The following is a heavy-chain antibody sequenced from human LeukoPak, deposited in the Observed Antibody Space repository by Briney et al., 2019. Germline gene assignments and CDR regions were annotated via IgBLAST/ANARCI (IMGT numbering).Heavy chain of an antibody. CDR2: VKEDGSEK. D-gene: IGHD2-2*02. CDR3: GTGYSYLDY. J-gene: IGHJ4*02. CDR1: GFSFSAYW. V-gene: IGHV3-7*05. Sequence: GGSLRLSRAVSGFSFSAYWMTWVRQAPGKGLEWLASVKEDGSEKYQVDSVKGRFTISRDNAENSLFLQLNSLSAEDTAVYYCGTGYSYLDYWGQGALVTVSS.